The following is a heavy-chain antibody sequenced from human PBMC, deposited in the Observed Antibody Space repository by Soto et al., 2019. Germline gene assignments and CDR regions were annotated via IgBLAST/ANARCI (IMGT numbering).Heavy chain of an antibody. CDR3: VHGARGSGSYLSLFDP. D-gene: IGHD3-10*01. J-gene: IGHJ5*02. Sequence: QITLKESGPTLVKPTQTLTLTCTFSGFSLSTSGVGVGWIRQPPGKALEWLALIYWDDDKRYSPSLQSRLTITKDTSKNQVVLTMTNMDPVDTATYYCVHGARGSGSYLSLFDPWGQGTLVTVSS. CDR2: IYWDDDK. V-gene: IGHV2-5*02. CDR1: GFSLSTSGVG.